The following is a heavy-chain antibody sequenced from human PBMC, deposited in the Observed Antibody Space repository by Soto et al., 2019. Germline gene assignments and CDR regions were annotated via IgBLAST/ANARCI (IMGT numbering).Heavy chain of an antibody. D-gene: IGHD6-6*01. V-gene: IGHV4-59*01. Sequence: PSETLSLTCTVSGGSISSYYWSWIRQPPGKGLEWIGYIYYSGSTNYNPSLKSRVTISVDTSKKQFSLKLSSVTAADTAVYYCGRGLQLAHYCFYSMDVGGKGTPVTVS. CDR2: IYYSGST. CDR3: GRGLQLAHYCFYSMDV. J-gene: IGHJ6*03. CDR1: GGSISSYY.